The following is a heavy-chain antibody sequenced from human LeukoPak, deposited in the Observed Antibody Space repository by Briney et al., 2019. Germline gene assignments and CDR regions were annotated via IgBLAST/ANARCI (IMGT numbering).Heavy chain of an antibody. D-gene: IGHD3-10*01. CDR3: ARHANYYGSGRWFDP. CDR1: GYSFTTYW. CDR2: IYPGDSDT. Sequence: GESLKISCQASGYSFTTYWIGWVRQMPGKELQWMGIIYPGDSDTRYSPSFQGQVTISADISISTAYLQWSSLKASDTAMYYCARHANYYGSGRWFDPWGQGTLVTVSS. J-gene: IGHJ5*02. V-gene: IGHV5-51*01.